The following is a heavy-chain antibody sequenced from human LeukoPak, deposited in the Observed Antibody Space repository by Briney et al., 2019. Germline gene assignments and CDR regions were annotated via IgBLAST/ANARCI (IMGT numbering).Heavy chain of an antibody. CDR1: GFTFSSYS. D-gene: IGHD3-22*01. CDR3: ARDRTYYYDSSGYPEYFQH. J-gene: IGHJ1*01. CDR2: ISSSGSTI. Sequence: PGGSLRLSCAASGFTFSSYSMNWVRQAPGKGLEWVSYISSSGSTIYYADSVKGRFTISRDNAKNSLYLQMNSLRAEDTAVYYCARDRTYYYDSSGYPEYFQHWGQGTLVTVSS. V-gene: IGHV3-48*04.